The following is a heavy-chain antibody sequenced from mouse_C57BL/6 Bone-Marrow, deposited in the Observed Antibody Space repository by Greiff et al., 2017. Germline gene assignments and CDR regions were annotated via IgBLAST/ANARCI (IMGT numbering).Heavy chain of an antibody. J-gene: IGHJ1*03. CDR3: ARSAGLHWYFDV. D-gene: IGHD6-1*01. CDR2: IYPGGGGT. CDR1: GYTFTSYW. Sequence: QVQLQQPGAELVKPGASVKMSCKASGYTFTSYWMNWVKQRPGQGLEWIGDIYPGGGGTNYNGKFKGKATLTVDTSSSTAYMQLSSLTSEDSAVYYSARSAGLHWYFDVWGKGTTVTVSS. V-gene: IGHV1-55*01.